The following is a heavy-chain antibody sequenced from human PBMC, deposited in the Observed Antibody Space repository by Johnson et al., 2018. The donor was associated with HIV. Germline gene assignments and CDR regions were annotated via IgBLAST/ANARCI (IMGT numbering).Heavy chain of an antibody. CDR2: IRYDGSNK. Sequence: QVQLVESGGGVVQPGGSLRLSCAASGFTFSSYGMHWVRQAPGKGLEWVAFIRYDGSNKYYADSVKGRFTISRDTSKNTLYLQMNSLRAEDTAVYYCAKAMKVGATAGGSFEIWGQGTMVTVSS. CDR3: AKAMKVGATAGGSFEI. V-gene: IGHV3-30*02. CDR1: GFTFSSYG. D-gene: IGHD1-26*01. J-gene: IGHJ3*02.